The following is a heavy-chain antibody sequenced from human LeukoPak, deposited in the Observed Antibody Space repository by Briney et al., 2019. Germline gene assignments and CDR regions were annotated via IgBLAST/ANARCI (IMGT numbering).Heavy chain of an antibody. Sequence: SETLSLTCTVSGGSISSYYWSWIRQPPGKGLEWIGYIYYSGSTNYNPSLKSRVTISVDTSKNQFSLKLSSVTAADTAVYYCARHRWELPRSPFDYWGQGTLVTVSS. CDR1: GGSISSYY. J-gene: IGHJ4*02. CDR2: IYYSGST. V-gene: IGHV4-59*08. D-gene: IGHD1-26*01. CDR3: ARHRWELPRSPFDY.